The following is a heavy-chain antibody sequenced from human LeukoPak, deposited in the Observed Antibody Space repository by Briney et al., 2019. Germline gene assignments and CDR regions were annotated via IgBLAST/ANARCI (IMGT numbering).Heavy chain of an antibody. V-gene: IGHV4-59*01. CDR2: IYYSGST. Sequence: SETLSLTCTVSGGSISSYYWSWTRQPPGKGLEWIGYIYYSGSTNYNPSLKSRVTISVDTSKNQFSLKLSSVTAADTAVYYCASHPGYSSGWLVYWGQGTLVTVSS. CDR3: ASHPGYSSGWLVY. CDR1: GGSISSYY. J-gene: IGHJ4*02. D-gene: IGHD6-19*01.